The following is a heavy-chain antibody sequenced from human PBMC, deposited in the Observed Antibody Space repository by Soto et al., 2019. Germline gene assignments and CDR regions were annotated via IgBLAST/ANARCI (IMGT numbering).Heavy chain of an antibody. CDR3: ATSLTSVIDC. D-gene: IGHD7-27*01. V-gene: IGHV1-69*01. J-gene: IGHJ4*02. CDR2: ILPSFGTA. CDR1: GGTFNTYA. Sequence: QLQLVQSGAEVKTPGSSVKVSCEASGGTFNTYAISWVRQAPGQGLEWMGGILPSFGTAQYAQKFQDRVTITADGSTTTAYMELSSLKSEDMAVYYCATSLTSVIDCWGQGTLVTVSS.